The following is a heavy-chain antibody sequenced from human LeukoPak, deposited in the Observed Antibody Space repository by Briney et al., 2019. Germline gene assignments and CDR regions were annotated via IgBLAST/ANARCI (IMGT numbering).Heavy chain of an antibody. CDR1: GFTFSDHY. CDR3: ARDLRDSRGSYGSDY. Sequence: PGGSLRLSCAASGFTFSDHYMSWVRQAPGKGLEWVSVIYSGGSTHYADSVKGRFTISRDNSKNTLYFQMNNLRPEDTAVYFCARDLRDSRGSYGSDYWGQGTLVTVSS. J-gene: IGHJ4*02. V-gene: IGHV3-53*01. CDR2: IYSGGST. D-gene: IGHD1-26*01.